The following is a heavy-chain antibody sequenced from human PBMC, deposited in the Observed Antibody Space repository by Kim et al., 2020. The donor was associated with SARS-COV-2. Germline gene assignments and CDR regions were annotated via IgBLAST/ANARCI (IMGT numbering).Heavy chain of an antibody. J-gene: IGHJ6*02. D-gene: IGHD1-20*01. CDR1: GFSFEDYG. CDR2: INWSGGYT. V-gene: IGHV3-20*04. CDR3: ARRGIDNYHKGMDV. Sequence: GGSLRLSCAASGFSFEDYGMSWVRQVPGKGLEWVAGINWSGGYTGYGDSVKGRFTISRDNAKNSLYLQMNSLRVEDTALYYCARRGIDNYHKGMDVWGQGTMVTVSS.